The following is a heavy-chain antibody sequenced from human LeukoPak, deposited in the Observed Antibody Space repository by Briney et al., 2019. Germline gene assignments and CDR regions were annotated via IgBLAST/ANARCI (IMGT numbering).Heavy chain of an antibody. D-gene: IGHD3-10*01. CDR3: ARGRSYGSGSYYTSHYYGMDV. J-gene: IGHJ6*02. CDR1: GGSISSGGYS. Sequence: SETLSLTCAVSGGSISSGGYSWSWIRQPPGKGLEWIGYIYHSGSTYYNPSLKSRVTISVDTSKNQFSLKLSSVTAADTAVYYCARGRSYGSGSYYTSHYYGMDVWGQGTTVTVSS. V-gene: IGHV4-30-2*01. CDR2: IYHSGST.